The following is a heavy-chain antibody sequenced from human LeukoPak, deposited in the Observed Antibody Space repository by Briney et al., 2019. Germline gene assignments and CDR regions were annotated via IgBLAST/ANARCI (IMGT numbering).Heavy chain of an antibody. CDR2: ISYDGSNK. J-gene: IGHJ4*02. V-gene: IGHV3-30*09. D-gene: IGHD5-18*01. CDR1: GFTFRSYA. CDR3: AKDPQIARGYSLQYCDY. Sequence: GGSLRLSCEASGFTFRSYAFHWVRQPPGKGLEWVALISYDGSNKYFTDSVEGRFAISRDDSKNTLYLQMNSLRAEDTAVYYCAKDPQIARGYSLQYCDYWGQGTLVTVSS.